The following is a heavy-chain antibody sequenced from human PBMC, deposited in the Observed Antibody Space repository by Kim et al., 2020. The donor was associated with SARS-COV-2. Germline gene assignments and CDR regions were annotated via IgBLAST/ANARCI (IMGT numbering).Heavy chain of an antibody. CDR3: ARGGGTGNRFDP. Sequence: SETLSLTCTVSGGSISTYSWGWIRQPPGKGPEYIGYVYYTGSTNYNPSLKSRATISLDTSKNQFPLKLNSVTAADTAVYYCARGGGTGNRFDPWGQGTLVTVSS. J-gene: IGHJ5*02. CDR2: VYYTGST. CDR1: GGSISTYS. V-gene: IGHV4-59*12. D-gene: IGHD2-8*02.